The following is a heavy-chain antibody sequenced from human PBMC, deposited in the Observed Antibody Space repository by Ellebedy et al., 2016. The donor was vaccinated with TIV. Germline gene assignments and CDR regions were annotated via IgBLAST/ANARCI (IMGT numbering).Heavy chain of an antibody. CDR1: GASISTYY. V-gene: IGHV4-59*12. CDR2: IYYSGST. CDR3: ARARGSYYMDV. D-gene: IGHD3-16*01. J-gene: IGHJ6*03. Sequence: GSLRLSCTVSGASISTYYWSWIRQPPGKGLEWIGFIYYSGSTDSNPSLKSRVAISVDTSKSLFSLKLSSVTAADTAVYYCARARGSYYMDVWGKGTTVTVSS.